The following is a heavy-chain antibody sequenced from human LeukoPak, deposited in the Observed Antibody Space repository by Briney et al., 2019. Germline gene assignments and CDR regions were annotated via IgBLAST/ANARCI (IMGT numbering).Heavy chain of an antibody. D-gene: IGHD2-15*01. CDR3: ATGYCSGGSCYIEGGYFDY. CDR1: GYTLTELS. CDR2: FDPEDGET. V-gene: IGHV1-24*01. Sequence: ASVKVSCKVSGYTLTELSMHWVRQAPGKALEWKGGFDPEDGETIYAQKFQGRVTMTEDTSTDTAYMELSSLRSEDTAVYYCATGYCSGGSCYIEGGYFDYWGQGTLVTVSS. J-gene: IGHJ4*02.